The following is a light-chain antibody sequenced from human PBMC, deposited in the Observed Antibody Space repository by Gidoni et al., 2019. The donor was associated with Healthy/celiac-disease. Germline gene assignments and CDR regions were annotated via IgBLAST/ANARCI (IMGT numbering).Light chain of an antibody. CDR1: QSVSSY. J-gene: IGKJ1*01. CDR2: DAS. Sequence: ETVLTQAPATQSLPPGERATLSCRASQSVSSYVAWYQQKPGQAPRLLIYDASNSATGIPARFSGSGSGTVFTITISSLEPEDFAVYYCQQRSNWPPWTFGQGTKVEIK. CDR3: QQRSNWPPWT. V-gene: IGKV3-11*01.